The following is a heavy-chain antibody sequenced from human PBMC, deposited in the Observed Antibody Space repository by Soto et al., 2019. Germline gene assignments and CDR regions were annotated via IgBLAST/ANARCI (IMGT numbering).Heavy chain of an antibody. CDR1: GYTFTSFD. D-gene: IGHD3-22*01. Sequence: QVPLLQSGTEVKEPGASVKVSCKASGYTFTSFDISWVRQSPGQGLEWVGWTTASNTHTNYAQKCQGRVTMTADKSTTTAYMERRSLRSDDKALYYCARGGYSSGYHYWGQGNLVTVSS. V-gene: IGHV1-18*04. J-gene: IGHJ4*02. CDR3: ARGGYSSGYHY. CDR2: TTASNTHT.